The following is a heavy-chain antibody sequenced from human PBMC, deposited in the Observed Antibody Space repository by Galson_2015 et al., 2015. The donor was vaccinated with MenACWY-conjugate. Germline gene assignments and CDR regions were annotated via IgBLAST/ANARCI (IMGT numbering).Heavy chain of an antibody. CDR3: ARHDNGALVGGTYTFDK. D-gene: IGHD1-26*01. CDR1: GVSISDYY. J-gene: IGHJ3*01. Sequence: SETLSLTCSVSGVSISDYYWSWLRQPPGKGLEWIASIYPSGNINYNPSLMSRVTISIDTSERQFSLKLTSVTATDTAVYYCARHDNGALVGGTYTFDKWGQGTMVTVSS. V-gene: IGHV4-59*08. CDR2: IYPSGNI.